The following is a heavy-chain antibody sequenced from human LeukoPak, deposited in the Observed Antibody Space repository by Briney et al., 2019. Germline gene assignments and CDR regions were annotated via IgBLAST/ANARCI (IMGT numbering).Heavy chain of an antibody. Sequence: GGSLRLSCAASAFTFSSHPMGWVRRAPEKGLEWVSSICSSIGCTYYADSVRGRFAISRDDSKNTLYLQMNSLRAEDTAVYYCARISLAPSDNFDSWGQGTLVTVSS. J-gene: IGHJ4*02. CDR3: ARISLAPSDNFDS. V-gene: IGHV3-23*01. CDR1: AFTFSSHP. D-gene: IGHD1-1*01. CDR2: ICSSIGCT.